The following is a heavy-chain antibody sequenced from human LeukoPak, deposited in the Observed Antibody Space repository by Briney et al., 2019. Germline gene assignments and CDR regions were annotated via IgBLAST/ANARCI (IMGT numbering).Heavy chain of an antibody. V-gene: IGHV4-34*01. CDR1: GGCFSGYY. CDR2: INHSGST. D-gene: IGHD1-26*01. Sequence: SETLSLTCAVYGGCFSGYYWSWIRQPPGKGLEWIGEINHSGSTNYNPSLKSRVTISVDTSKNQFSLKLSSVTAADTAVYYCARATRKTIAGSYVSLWFDPWGQGTLVTVSS. J-gene: IGHJ5*02. CDR3: ARATRKTIAGSYVSLWFDP.